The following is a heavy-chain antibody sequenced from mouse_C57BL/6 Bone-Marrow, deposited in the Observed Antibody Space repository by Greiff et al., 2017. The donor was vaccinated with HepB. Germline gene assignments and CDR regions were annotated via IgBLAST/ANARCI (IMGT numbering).Heavy chain of an antibody. Sequence: ESGPGLVKPSQSLSLTCSVTGYSITSGYYWNWIRQFPVNKLEWMGYISYDGNNNYNPTLQNRISITRDTSKNQCFLKMNSVTTEDTATYYCARRDDGYFYAKDDWGKGASVTVSS. D-gene: IGHD2-3*01. CDR2: ISYDGNN. V-gene: IGHV3-6*01. CDR3: ARRDDGYFYAKDD. J-gene: IGHJ4*01. CDR1: GYSITSGYY.